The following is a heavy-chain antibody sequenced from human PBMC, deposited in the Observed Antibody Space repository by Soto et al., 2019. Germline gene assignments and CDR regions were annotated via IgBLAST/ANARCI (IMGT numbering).Heavy chain of an antibody. Sequence: EVQLVESGGGLVKPGGSLRLSCAASGFTFTSAWMNWVRQAPGKGLEWVGRIKSKAAGGTTDYAAPVKGRFTISRDDSKDTLYLEMNSLQIEDTAMYYCSRLYRTDPWGQGTLVTVSS. D-gene: IGHD3-10*01. CDR1: GFTFTSAW. J-gene: IGHJ5*02. V-gene: IGHV3-15*07. CDR3: SRLYRTDP. CDR2: IKSKAAGGTT.